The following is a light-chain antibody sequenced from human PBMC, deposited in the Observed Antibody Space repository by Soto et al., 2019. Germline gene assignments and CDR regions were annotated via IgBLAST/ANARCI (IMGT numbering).Light chain of an antibody. J-gene: IGKJ1*01. Sequence: DLQMTQSPSSLSASVGDRVTITCRASQSISSYLNWYQQKPGKAPKLLIYAASSLQSGVPSRFSGSGSGTDFTLTISSLQPEDFAIYYCQQSYSTPRTFGPGNKVEIK. CDR1: QSISSY. CDR3: QQSYSTPRT. CDR2: AAS. V-gene: IGKV1-39*01.